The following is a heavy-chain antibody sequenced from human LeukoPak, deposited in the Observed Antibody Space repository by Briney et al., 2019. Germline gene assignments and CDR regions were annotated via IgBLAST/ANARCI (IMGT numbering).Heavy chain of an antibody. CDR1: GYTFTGYY. Sequence: GASVKVSRKASGYTFTGYYMHWVRQAPGQGLEWMGWINPNGGGTNYAQKFQGRVTMTRDTSISTAYMELSRLRSDDTAVYYCARGHEVLRFLEWPYMDVWGKGTTVTVSS. CDR2: INPNGGGT. J-gene: IGHJ6*03. CDR3: ARGHEVLRFLEWPYMDV. D-gene: IGHD3-3*01. V-gene: IGHV1-2*02.